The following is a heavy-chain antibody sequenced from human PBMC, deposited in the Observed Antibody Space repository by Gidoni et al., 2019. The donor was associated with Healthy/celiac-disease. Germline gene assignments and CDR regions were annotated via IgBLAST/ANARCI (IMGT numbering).Heavy chain of an antibody. Sequence: QVQLQQWGAGLLKPSETLSLTCAVYGGSFSGYYWSWIRQPPGKGLEWIGEINHSGRTNYNPSLKSRVTISVDTSKNQFSLKLSSVTAADTAVYYCARWPCSSTSCYMGSYWYFDLWGRGTLVTVSS. CDR3: ARWPCSSTSCYMGSYWYFDL. V-gene: IGHV4-34*01. CDR2: INHSGRT. J-gene: IGHJ2*01. D-gene: IGHD2-2*02. CDR1: GGSFSGYY.